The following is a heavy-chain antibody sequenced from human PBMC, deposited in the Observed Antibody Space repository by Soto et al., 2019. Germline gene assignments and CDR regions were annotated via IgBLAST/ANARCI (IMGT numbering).Heavy chain of an antibody. V-gene: IGHV5-51*01. D-gene: IGHD3-10*01. CDR3: ARLPPGITMVRGVITYGMDV. CDR2: VFPGDSDI. J-gene: IGHJ6*02. CDR1: GYTFTNYY. Sequence: GESLKISCSGSGYTFTNYYIAWVRQMPGKGLEWMGIVFPGDSDITYSPSFQGQVTISADKSINTAYLQWRSPKASDTAMYYCARLPPGITMVRGVITYGMDVWGQGTTVTVSS.